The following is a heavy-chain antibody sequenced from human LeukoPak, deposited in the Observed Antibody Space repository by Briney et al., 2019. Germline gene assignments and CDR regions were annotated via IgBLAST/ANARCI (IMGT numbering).Heavy chain of an antibody. J-gene: IGHJ5*02. Sequence: ASVKVSCKASGYTFNSYGISWVRQAPGQGLEWMGWISAYNGDTNYAQKLQGRVTMTTDTSTSTVYMELRSLRSDDTAVYYCARGPYTPSPGIAAAYWFDPWGQGTLVTVSS. CDR1: GYTFNSYG. D-gene: IGHD6-13*01. V-gene: IGHV1-18*01. CDR2: ISAYNGDT. CDR3: ARGPYTPSPGIAAAYWFDP.